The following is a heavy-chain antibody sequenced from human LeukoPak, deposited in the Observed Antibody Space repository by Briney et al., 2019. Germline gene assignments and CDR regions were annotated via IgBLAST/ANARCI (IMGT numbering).Heavy chain of an antibody. J-gene: IGHJ4*02. CDR2: MYNSGST. D-gene: IGHD2-2*01. Sequence: SETLSLTCTVSGDSISSYYWSWIRQPPGKGLGWIGYMYNSGSTNYNPSLKSRVTISVDTSKDQFSLKLSSVIAADTAVYYCASEAGYCSSSCSYVFDYWGQGCLVTVSS. CDR3: ASEAGYCSSSCSYVFDY. V-gene: IGHV4-59*01. CDR1: GDSISSYY.